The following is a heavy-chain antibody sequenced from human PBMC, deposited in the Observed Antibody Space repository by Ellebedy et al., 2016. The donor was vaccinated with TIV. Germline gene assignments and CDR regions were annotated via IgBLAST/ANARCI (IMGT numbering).Heavy chain of an antibody. CDR3: AKQGGYSYGSPFDY. V-gene: IGHV1-3*01. D-gene: IGHD5-18*01. J-gene: IGHJ4*02. CDR2: INAGNGNT. CDR1: GYTFTTYA. Sequence: AASVKVSCKASGYTFTTYAMHWVRQAPGQRPEWMVWINAGNGNTKYSQKFQGRVTITRDTSATTVYMEMSSLRSEDTAVYYCAKQGGYSYGSPFDYWGQGTLVTVSS.